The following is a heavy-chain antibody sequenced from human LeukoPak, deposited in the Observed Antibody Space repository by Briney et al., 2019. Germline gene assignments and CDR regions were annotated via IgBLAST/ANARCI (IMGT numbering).Heavy chain of an antibody. V-gene: IGHV1-2*06. CDR3: ARGDCGGDCYSRYNWFDP. CDR1: GYTFTGYY. Sequence: GASVKVSCKASGYTFTGYYIHWVRQAPGQGLEWMGRINPNSGGTNYAQKFQGRVTMTRDTSISTAYMELSRLRSDDTAVYYCARGDCGGDCYSRYNWFDPWGQGTLVTVSS. J-gene: IGHJ5*02. CDR2: INPNSGGT. D-gene: IGHD2-21*02.